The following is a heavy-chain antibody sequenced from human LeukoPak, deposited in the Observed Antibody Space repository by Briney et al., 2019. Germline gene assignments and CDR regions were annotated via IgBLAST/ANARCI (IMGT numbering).Heavy chain of an antibody. V-gene: IGHV3-21*01. CDR3: ARERVDTAMATLYYFDY. Sequence: PGGSLRLSCAASGFTFSSYSMNWVRQAPGKGLEWVSSISSSSSYIYYADSVKGRFTISRDNAKSSLYLQMNSLRAEDTAVYYCARERVDTAMATLYYFDYWGQGTLVTVSS. CDR1: GFTFSSYS. CDR2: ISSSSSYI. D-gene: IGHD5-18*01. J-gene: IGHJ4*02.